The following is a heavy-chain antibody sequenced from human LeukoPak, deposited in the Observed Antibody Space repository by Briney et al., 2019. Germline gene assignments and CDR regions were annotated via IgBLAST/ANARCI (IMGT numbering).Heavy chain of an antibody. J-gene: IGHJ5*02. CDR2: ISSSGSTI. Sequence: GGSLRLSCAASGFTFSSYETNWVRQAPGKGLEWVSYISSSGSTIYYADSVKGRFTISRDNAKNSLYLQMNSLRAEDTAVYYCARLTSSSWFGPWGQGTLVTVSS. CDR3: ARLTSSSWFGP. D-gene: IGHD6-13*01. CDR1: GFTFSSYE. V-gene: IGHV3-48*03.